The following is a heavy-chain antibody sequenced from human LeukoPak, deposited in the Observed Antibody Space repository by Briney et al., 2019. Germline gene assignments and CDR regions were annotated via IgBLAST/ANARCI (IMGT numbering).Heavy chain of an antibody. D-gene: IGHD6-19*01. Sequence: SETLCLTCTVSGGSISSYYWSWIRQPPGEALQWIGYIFFTGNTNYNPSLRSRVTISIDTSKNQFSLQLNSVTAADTAVYYCARHRGVAAFDYWGQGTLVTVSS. V-gene: IGHV4-59*08. CDR1: GGSISSYY. J-gene: IGHJ4*02. CDR2: IFFTGNT. CDR3: ARHRGVAAFDY.